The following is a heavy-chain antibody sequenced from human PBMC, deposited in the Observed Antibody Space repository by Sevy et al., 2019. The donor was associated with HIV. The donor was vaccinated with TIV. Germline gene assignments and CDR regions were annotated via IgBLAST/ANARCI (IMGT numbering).Heavy chain of an antibody. CDR2: VGPAGDQ. J-gene: IGHJ6*02. CDR3: ARSGVYSDYGMDV. V-gene: IGHV3-13*05. Sequence: GGSLRLSCVAAGFTFSSYDMHWVRQVTGKGLEWISGVGPAGDQFYPGSVKGRFTISRENAKNSFYLQMNNLRAGDTAVYYCARSGVYSDYGMDVWGQGTTVTVSS. CDR1: GFTFSSYD. D-gene: IGHD5-12*01.